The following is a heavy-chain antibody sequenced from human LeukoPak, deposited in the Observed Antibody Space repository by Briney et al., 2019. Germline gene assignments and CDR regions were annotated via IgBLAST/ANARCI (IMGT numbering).Heavy chain of an antibody. V-gene: IGHV3-30*04. Sequence: PGGSLRLSCAASRFIFSNYAMHWVRQAPGKGLDWVAVISYHGSDQYYADSVKGRFTISRDYSENTLYLQMNSLRTEDTAVYYCARQDCSGGSCYLDYWGQGTLVTVSS. CDR3: ARQDCSGGSCYLDY. J-gene: IGHJ4*02. CDR2: ISYHGSDQ. CDR1: RFIFSNYA. D-gene: IGHD2-15*01.